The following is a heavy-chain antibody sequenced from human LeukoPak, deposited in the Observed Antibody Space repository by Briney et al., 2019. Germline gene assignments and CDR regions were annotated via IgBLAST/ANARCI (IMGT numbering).Heavy chain of an antibody. CDR1: CVPISSLY. Sequence: SETLSLTRTVSCVPISSLYWRWLRPPPGKGLVGIGYIYYSGSTHYNPSLKSRVTISVDTSKNQFSLNLSSVTAADTAVYYCASRLGYSSSWYYGMDVWGQGTTVTVSS. D-gene: IGHD6-13*01. CDR2: IYYSGST. J-gene: IGHJ6*02. V-gene: IGHV4-59*08. CDR3: ASRLGYSSSWYYGMDV.